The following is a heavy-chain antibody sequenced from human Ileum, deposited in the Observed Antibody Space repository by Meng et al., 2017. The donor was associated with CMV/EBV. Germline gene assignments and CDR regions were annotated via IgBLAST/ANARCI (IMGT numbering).Heavy chain of an antibody. CDR3: ARGQGYCTSANCLKYYFDF. J-gene: IGHJ4*02. Sequence: GSLSLTCTVSGDSFNAYYWSWIRQSPGKGLEWIGYVFHSGTNYNPSLKSRVTMSADASRNQFSLRLDSVTAADTAVYYCARGQGYCTSANCLKYYFDFWGQGALVTVSS. D-gene: IGHD2-2*01. CDR2: VFHSGT. CDR1: GDSFNAYY. V-gene: IGHV4-59*01.